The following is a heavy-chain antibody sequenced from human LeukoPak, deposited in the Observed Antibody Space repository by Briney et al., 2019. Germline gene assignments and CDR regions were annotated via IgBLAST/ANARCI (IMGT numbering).Heavy chain of an antibody. V-gene: IGHV1-2*02. Sequence: ASVKVSCKASGYTFTGYYMHWVRQAPGEGLEWMGWINPNSGGTNYAQRFQGRVTINRDTSINIAYMELSRLRSDDTAVYYCARTRPGIAAAGVDYWGQGTLVTVSS. D-gene: IGHD6-13*01. CDR1: GYTFTGYY. CDR2: INPNSGGT. J-gene: IGHJ4*02. CDR3: ARTRPGIAAAGVDY.